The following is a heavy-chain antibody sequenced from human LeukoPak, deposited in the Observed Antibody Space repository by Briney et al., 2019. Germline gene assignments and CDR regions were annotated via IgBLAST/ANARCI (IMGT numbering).Heavy chain of an antibody. Sequence: SETLSLTCTVSGGSISTYYWSWIRQSPGKGLEWIGYISYTVTSNYNPSLKSRVTISVDTSKNQFSLKLSSVTAADTAVYYCASDSRLAAAVTFVPWGQGTRVSVSS. J-gene: IGHJ5*02. D-gene: IGHD6-13*01. CDR3: ASDSRLAAAVTFVP. V-gene: IGHV4-59*01. CDR2: ISYTVTS. CDR1: GGSISTYY.